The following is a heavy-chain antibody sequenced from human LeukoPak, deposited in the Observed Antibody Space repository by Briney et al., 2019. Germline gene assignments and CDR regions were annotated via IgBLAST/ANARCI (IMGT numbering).Heavy chain of an antibody. Sequence: GGSLRLSCAASGFTFSSYSMNWVRQAPGKGLEWVANIKQDGSEKYYVDSVKGRFTISRDNAKKSLYLQMNSLRGEDTAVYYCARALVPAARDAFDIWGQGTMVTASS. CDR2: IKQDGSEK. CDR1: GFTFSSYS. D-gene: IGHD2-2*01. J-gene: IGHJ3*02. CDR3: ARALVPAARDAFDI. V-gene: IGHV3-7*04.